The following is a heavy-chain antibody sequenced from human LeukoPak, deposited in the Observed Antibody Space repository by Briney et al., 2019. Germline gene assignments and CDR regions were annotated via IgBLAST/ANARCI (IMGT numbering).Heavy chain of an antibody. D-gene: IGHD6-13*01. J-gene: IGHJ4*02. Sequence: SGPTLVNPTQTLTLTCTFSGFSLSTSGMCVSWIRQPPGKALEWLARIDWDDDKYYSTSLKTRLTISKDASKNQVVLTMTNMDPVDTATYYCARTSYSSTFQYYFDYWGQGTLVTVSS. CDR1: GFSLSTSGMC. CDR3: ARTSYSSTFQYYFDY. CDR2: IDWDDDK. V-gene: IGHV2-70*11.